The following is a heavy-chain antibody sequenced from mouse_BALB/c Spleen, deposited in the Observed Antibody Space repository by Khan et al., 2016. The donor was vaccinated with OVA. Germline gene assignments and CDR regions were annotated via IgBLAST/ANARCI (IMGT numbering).Heavy chain of an antibody. Sequence: EVQLVESGPELMKPGTSVKISCTASGYSFTTYYIHWVIQTHGKSLEWIGYIDPFSGGTTYNQKFKGKATLTVDKSSSTAYIHLSNLTSEDSAVYYWTRHGYVAWFTYWGQGTLVTVSA. D-gene: IGHD2-2*01. CDR3: TRHGYVAWFTY. V-gene: IGHV1S135*01. J-gene: IGHJ3*01. CDR2: IDPFSGGT. CDR1: GYSFTTYY.